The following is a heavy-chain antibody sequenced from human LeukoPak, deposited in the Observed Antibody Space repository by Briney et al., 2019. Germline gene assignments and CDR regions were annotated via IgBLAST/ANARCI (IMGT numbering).Heavy chain of an antibody. V-gene: IGHV1-2*06. J-gene: IGHJ4*02. CDR1: GYSFSGYF. D-gene: IGHD7-27*01. Sequence: APVKASCKASGYSFSGYFIHWVRQAAGQGLEWMGRINANSGVTEYAQNFQGRVAMSRDTSINTASMELSWLTSDDTAVYYCARDLSSTPNWEFDYWGQGTLVTVSS. CDR3: ARDLSSTPNWEFDY. CDR2: INANSGVT.